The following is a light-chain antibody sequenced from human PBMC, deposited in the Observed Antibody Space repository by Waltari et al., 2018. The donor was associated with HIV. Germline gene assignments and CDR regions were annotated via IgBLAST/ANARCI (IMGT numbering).Light chain of an antibody. CDR2: GAS. CDR1: QSVRSDY. CDR3: QQCGSSLWT. J-gene: IGKJ1*01. V-gene: IGKV3-20*01. Sequence: EVVLTQSPGTLSLSPGERVTLSCRASQSVRSDYLAWYQQKPGQAPRLLIYGASNRATDIPQRFSGSGSGTDFTLTISRLEPEDFAVYYCQQCGSSLWTFGQGTKVEIK.